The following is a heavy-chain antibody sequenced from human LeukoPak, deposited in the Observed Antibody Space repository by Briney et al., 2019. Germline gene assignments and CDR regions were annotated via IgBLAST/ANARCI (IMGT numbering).Heavy chain of an antibody. CDR2: IIPIFGTA. V-gene: IGHV1-69*06. Sequence: ASVKVSCKASGGTFSSYAISWVRQAPGQGLEWMGGIIPIFGTANYAQKFQGRVTITADKSTSTAYMELSSLRSEDTAVYYCARGRDTAVVFDYWGQGTLVTVSS. CDR3: ARGRDTAVVFDY. D-gene: IGHD5-18*01. J-gene: IGHJ4*02. CDR1: GGTFSSYA.